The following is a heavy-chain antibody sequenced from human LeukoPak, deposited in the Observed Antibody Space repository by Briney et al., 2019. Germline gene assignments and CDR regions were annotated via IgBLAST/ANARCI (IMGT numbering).Heavy chain of an antibody. J-gene: IGHJ5*02. V-gene: IGHV4-34*01. Sequence: SETLSLTCAVYGGSFSDYYWSWIRHPPGKGLEWIGEINHSGNTNYNPSLKSRVTISVDTSKSQFSLMLSSVTAADTAVYYCARTIAVTSTPVWFDPWGQGTLVPVSS. CDR3: ARTIAVTSTPVWFDP. CDR2: INHSGNT. D-gene: IGHD6-19*01. CDR1: GGSFSDYY.